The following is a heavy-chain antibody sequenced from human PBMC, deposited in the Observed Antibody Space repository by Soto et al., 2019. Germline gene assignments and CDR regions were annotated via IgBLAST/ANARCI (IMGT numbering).Heavy chain of an antibody. Sequence: PXGSLRLSCVVSGVSLTQYAIAWVRQAPGKGLECISTIDVLNGAWYSDSVRGRLAISRDVSRNTVYLQMGSLRVEDTAIYFCSDWRAGGPVNLDHWGPGTVVTVSS. CDR1: GVSLTQYA. D-gene: IGHD2-15*01. CDR2: IDVLNGA. CDR3: SDWRAGGPVNLDH. V-gene: IGHV3-23*05. J-gene: IGHJ4*02.